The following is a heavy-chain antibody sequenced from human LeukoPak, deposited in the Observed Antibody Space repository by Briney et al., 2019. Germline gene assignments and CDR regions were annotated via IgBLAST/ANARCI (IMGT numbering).Heavy chain of an antibody. J-gene: IGHJ3*02. CDR3: ARRGYYYDSSGLTFGAFDI. CDR2: INHSGST. V-gene: IGHV4-34*01. CDR1: GGSFSGYY. Sequence: PSETLSLTCAVYGGSFSGYYWSWIRQPPGKGLEWIGEINHSGSTNYNPSLKSRVTILVDTSKNQFSLKLSSVTAADTAVYYCARRGYYYDSSGLTFGAFDIWGQGTMVTVSS. D-gene: IGHD3-22*01.